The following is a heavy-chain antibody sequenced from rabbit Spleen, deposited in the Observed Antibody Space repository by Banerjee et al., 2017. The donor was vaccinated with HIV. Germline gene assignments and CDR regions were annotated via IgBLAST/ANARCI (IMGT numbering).Heavy chain of an antibody. CDR1: GFSFSSSYY. V-gene: IGHV1S45*01. J-gene: IGHJ4*01. CDR2: IYTGSSGIT. D-gene: IGHD4-1*01. CDR3: ARETSSGWGVLLYYFNL. Sequence: QEQLVESGGGLVQPEGSLTLTCTASGFSFSSSYYMCWVRQAPGKGLEWIGTIYTGSSGITYYASWAKGRFTCSKTSSTTVTLQMTRLTAADTATYFCARETSSGWGVLLYYFNLWGPGPLVTVS.